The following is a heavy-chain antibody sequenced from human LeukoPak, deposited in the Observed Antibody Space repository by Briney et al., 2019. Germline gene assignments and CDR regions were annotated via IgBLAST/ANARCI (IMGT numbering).Heavy chain of an antibody. CDR2: IYYSGIT. CDR1: GGSISSDENY. D-gene: IGHD3-10*01. V-gene: IGHV4-30-4*01. J-gene: IGHJ4*02. CDR3: ARVLSGSESLYYFDY. Sequence: SQTLSLTCTVSGGSISSDENYWSWIRQPPGKGLEWIGYIYYSGITYYNPSLKSRVSISVDTSKNQFSLKLSSGIAADTAVYYCARVLSGSESLYYFDYWGQGALVTVSS.